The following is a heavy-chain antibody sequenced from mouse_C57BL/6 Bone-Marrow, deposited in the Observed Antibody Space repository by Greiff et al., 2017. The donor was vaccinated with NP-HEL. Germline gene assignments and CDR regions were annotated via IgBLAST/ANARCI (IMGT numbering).Heavy chain of an antibody. D-gene: IGHD1-1*01. Sequence: QVQLQQPGAELVMPGASVKLSCKASGYTFTSYWMHWVKQRPGQGLEWIGEIDPSDSYTNYNQKFKGKSTLTVDKSSSTAYMQLSSLTSEDSAVFDGERRGSTVVSPLDYWGQGTTLTVSS. V-gene: IGHV1-69*01. CDR3: ERRGSTVVSPLDY. CDR2: IDPSDSYT. J-gene: IGHJ4*01. CDR1: GYTFTSYW.